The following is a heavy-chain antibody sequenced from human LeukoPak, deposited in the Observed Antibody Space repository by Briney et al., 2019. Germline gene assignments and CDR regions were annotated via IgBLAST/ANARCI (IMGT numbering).Heavy chain of an antibody. CDR3: ASSYYDFWSGYYTDSFWFDP. CDR1: GSSISSYY. Sequence: PSETLSLTCTVSGSSISSYYWGWIRQPPGKGLEWIGYIYYSGSTNYNPSLKSRVTISVDTSKNQFSLKLSSVTAADTAVYYCASSYYDFWSGYYTDSFWFDPWGQGTLVTVSS. J-gene: IGHJ5*02. V-gene: IGHV4-59*08. D-gene: IGHD3-3*01. CDR2: IYYSGST.